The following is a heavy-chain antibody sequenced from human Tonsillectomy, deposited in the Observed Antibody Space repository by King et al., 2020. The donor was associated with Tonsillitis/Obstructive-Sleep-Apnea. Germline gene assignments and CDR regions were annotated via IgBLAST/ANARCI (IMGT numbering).Heavy chain of an antibody. J-gene: IGHJ4*02. V-gene: IGHV4-39*01. CDR2: NYYTGST. CDR1: GGSISSSSYY. Sequence: QLQESGPGLVKPSETLSLTCTVSGGSISSSSYYWGWSRQPPGKGLEWIETNYYTGSTYYSPSLKSRVTISVDTSKNQFSLKLSSVTAADTAVYYCARQAGDFDYWGQGTLVTVSS. CDR3: ARQAGDFDY. D-gene: IGHD3-10*01.